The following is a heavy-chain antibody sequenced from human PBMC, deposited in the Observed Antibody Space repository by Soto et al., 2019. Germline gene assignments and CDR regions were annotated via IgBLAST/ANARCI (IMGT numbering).Heavy chain of an antibody. J-gene: IGHJ6*02. Sequence: GASVKVSCKASGYTFTSYAMHWVRQAPGQRLEWIGWINPNSGGTNNAQKFQGRVTMTRDTSTSTVYMELSALISDDTAVYYCARSLLDEYSSSWRSAYYGMDVWGQGTTVTVSS. V-gene: IGHV1-2*02. CDR3: ARSLLDEYSSSWRSAYYGMDV. CDR2: INPNSGGT. CDR1: GYTFTSYA. D-gene: IGHD6-13*01.